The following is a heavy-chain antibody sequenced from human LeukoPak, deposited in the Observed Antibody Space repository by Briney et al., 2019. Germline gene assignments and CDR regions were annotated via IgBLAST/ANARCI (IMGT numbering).Heavy chain of an antibody. CDR3: ARHGITMVRGALYYFDY. CDR1: GGSISSYY. CDR2: IYYSGST. V-gene: IGHV4-59*08. J-gene: IGHJ4*02. Sequence: PSETLSLTCTVSGGSISSYYWSWLRQPPGKGLEWIGYIYYSGSTNYNPSLKSRVTISVDTSKNQFSLKLSSVTAADTAVYYCARHGITMVRGALYYFDYWGQGTLVTVSS. D-gene: IGHD3-10*01.